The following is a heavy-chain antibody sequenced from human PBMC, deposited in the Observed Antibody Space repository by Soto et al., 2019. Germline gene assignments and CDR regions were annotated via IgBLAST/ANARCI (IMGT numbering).Heavy chain of an antibody. CDR3: ARAQYYDILTGYPY. CDR1: GFTFSSYA. CDR2: ISYDGSNK. Sequence: GGSLRLSCAASGFTFSSYAMHWVRQAPGKGLEWVAVISYDGSNKYYADSVKGRFTISRDNSKNTLYLQMNSLRAEDTAVYYCARAQYYDILTGYPYWGQGTLVTVSS. V-gene: IGHV3-30-3*01. D-gene: IGHD3-9*01. J-gene: IGHJ4*02.